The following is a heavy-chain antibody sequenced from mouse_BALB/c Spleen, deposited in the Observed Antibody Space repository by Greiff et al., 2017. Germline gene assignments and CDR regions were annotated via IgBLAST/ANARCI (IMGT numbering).Heavy chain of an antibody. J-gene: IGHJ4*01. CDR1: GFTFSSYT. D-gene: IGHD2-10*02. CDR2: ISNGGGST. V-gene: IGHV5-12-2*01. Sequence: VESGGGLVQPGGSLKLSCAASGFTFSSYTMSWVRQTPEKRLEWVAYISNGGGSTYYPDTVKGRFTISRDNAKNTLYLQMSSLKSEDTAMYYCARQGGYGNYDAMDYWGQGTSVTVSS. CDR3: ARQGGYGNYDAMDY.